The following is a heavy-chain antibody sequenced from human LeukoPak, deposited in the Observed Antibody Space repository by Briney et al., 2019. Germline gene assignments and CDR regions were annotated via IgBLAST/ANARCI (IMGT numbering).Heavy chain of an antibody. J-gene: IGHJ4*02. CDR3: ARDVVAAAGSFDY. V-gene: IGHV4-4*07. CDR1: GDSINSFY. Sequence: SETLSLTCTVSGDSINSFYWSWIRQPAGKGLEWIGHIYSSGSTNYSPSLKSRVTTSVDTSKNQFSLKLSSVTAADTAVYYCARDVVAAAGSFDYWGQGTQVTVSS. CDR2: IYSSGST. D-gene: IGHD6-13*01.